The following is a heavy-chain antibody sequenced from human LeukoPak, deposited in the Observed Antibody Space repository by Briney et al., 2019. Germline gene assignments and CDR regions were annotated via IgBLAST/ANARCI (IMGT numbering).Heavy chain of an antibody. V-gene: IGHV3-48*01. Sequence: GGSLRLSCAASGFTFSNYSMNWVRQAPGKGLEWVSYISSSSTIYYADSVKGRFTISRDNAKNSLYLQMNSLRAEDTAVYYCARDLYYDYVWGSYRFPYYYYYGMDVWGQGTTVTVSS. CDR2: ISSSSTI. CDR1: GFTFSNYS. CDR3: ARDLYYDYVWGSYRFPYYYYYGMDV. D-gene: IGHD3-16*02. J-gene: IGHJ6*02.